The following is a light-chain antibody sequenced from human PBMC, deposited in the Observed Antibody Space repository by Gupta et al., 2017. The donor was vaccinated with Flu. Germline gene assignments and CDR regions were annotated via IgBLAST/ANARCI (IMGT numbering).Light chain of an antibody. V-gene: IGLV7-46*01. CDR2: DRS. CDR1: TGAVTSGHY. J-gene: IGLJ3*02. Sequence: VTLTCGSSTGAVTSGHYPDWFQQKPGQAPKKLIYDRSNKLSWTPARFSGSLLGGKAALTLAGAQPEDEAEYYCLLSYSSALVRMFGGGTKFTVL. CDR3: LLSYSSALVRM.